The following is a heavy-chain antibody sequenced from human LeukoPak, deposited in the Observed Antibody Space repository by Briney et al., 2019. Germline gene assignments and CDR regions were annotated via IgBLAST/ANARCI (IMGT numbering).Heavy chain of an antibody. CDR2: IYPGDSDT. CDR3: ARRVLGYGGNSPFDY. Sequence: GESLKISCKGSGYIFTSNWIGWVRQMPGRGLEWMGIIYPGDSDTRHSPSFQGQVTISADKSISTAYLQWSSLKASDTAMYYCARRVLGYGGNSPFDYWGQGTLVTVSS. V-gene: IGHV5-51*01. D-gene: IGHD4-23*01. CDR1: GYIFTSNW. J-gene: IGHJ4*02.